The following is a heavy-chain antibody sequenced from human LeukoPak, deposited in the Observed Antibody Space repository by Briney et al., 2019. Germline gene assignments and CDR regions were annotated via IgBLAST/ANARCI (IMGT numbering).Heavy chain of an antibody. CDR2: ISYDGSNK. Sequence: GGSLRLSCAASGFIFSSYGMHWVRQAPGKGLEWVAVISYDGSNKYYADSVKGRFTISRDNSKNTLYLQMNSLRAEDTAVYYCASRLQSSPFDIWGQGTMVTVSS. D-gene: IGHD4-11*01. CDR1: GFIFSSYG. J-gene: IGHJ3*02. V-gene: IGHV3-30*19. CDR3: ASRLQSSPFDI.